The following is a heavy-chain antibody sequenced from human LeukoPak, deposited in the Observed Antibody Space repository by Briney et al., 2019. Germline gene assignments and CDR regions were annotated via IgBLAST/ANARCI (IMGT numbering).Heavy chain of an antibody. CDR1: GFRFEDFA. J-gene: IGHJ3*02. Sequence: GRSLRLSCAASGFRFEDFAMFWVRQVSGKGLEWVSFISWSGAQLGYADFVEGRFTISRDNAKNSLYLELSGLRPEDTAMYFCAKAIAAVAGYDAFDIWGQGTMVTVSS. V-gene: IGHV3-9*01. D-gene: IGHD6-19*01. CDR2: ISWSGAQL. CDR3: AKAIAAVAGYDAFDI.